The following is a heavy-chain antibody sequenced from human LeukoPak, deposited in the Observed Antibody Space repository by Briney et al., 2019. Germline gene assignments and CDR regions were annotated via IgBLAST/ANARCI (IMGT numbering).Heavy chain of an antibody. Sequence: ASVKVSRKASVYTFTIHGTSWVPHAPAQGLEWMVWISTYNGNTNYAQKLQGRVSMNTDTSTSTAYRDLRSLSSHDTAVFYCARDLRYSSGWTASGMDVWGKGTTVTISS. CDR1: VYTFTIHG. J-gene: IGHJ6*03. V-gene: IGHV1-18*01. D-gene: IGHD6-19*01. CDR3: ARDLRYSSGWTASGMDV. CDR2: ISTYNGNT.